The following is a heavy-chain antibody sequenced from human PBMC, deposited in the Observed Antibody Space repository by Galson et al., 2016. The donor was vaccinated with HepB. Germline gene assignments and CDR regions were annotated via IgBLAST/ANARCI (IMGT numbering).Heavy chain of an antibody. D-gene: IGHD3-22*01. CDR3: AKEPPEDYDSRGGNM. Sequence: SLRLSCAASGFTFSRYGMHWARQAPGKGLEWVSLISYDGFNKKYRDSVKGRFTVSRDNSKNTLYLQMDSLRVEDTAVYYCAKEPPEDYDSRGGNMWGQGTMVIVSS. J-gene: IGHJ3*02. CDR2: ISYDGFNK. CDR1: GFTFSRYG. V-gene: IGHV3-30*18.